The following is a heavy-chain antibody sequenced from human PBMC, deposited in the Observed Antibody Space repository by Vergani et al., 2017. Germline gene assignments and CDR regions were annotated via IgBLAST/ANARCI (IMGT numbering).Heavy chain of an antibody. CDR2: IHSSGTT. Sequence: QVQLHESGPGLVKPSQTLSLTCTVSGGSITSGSFYWSWIRQPAGKGLEWIGRIHSSGTTNYNPSLKSRVTLSVDTSKNQFSLRMPSVTAADTAVYYGARDSCTSELRGVYWFDTWGQGNLVSVSS. CDR3: ARDSCTSELRGVYWFDT. V-gene: IGHV4-61*02. CDR1: GGSITSGSFY. D-gene: IGHD3-10*01. J-gene: IGHJ5*02.